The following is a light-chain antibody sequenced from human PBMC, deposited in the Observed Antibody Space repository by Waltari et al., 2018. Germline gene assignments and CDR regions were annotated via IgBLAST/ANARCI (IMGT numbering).Light chain of an antibody. J-gene: IGKJ4*01. CDR3: QQYYSTPPT. Sequence: IVMTQSPDSLAVSLGERATINCKSSQSILYSSNNKNYLAWYQQKPGQPPKLLIYWASTRESGVPDRFTGSGSGTDFTLTISSLQAEDVAVYYCQQYYSTPPTFGGGTTVEIK. CDR2: WAS. V-gene: IGKV4-1*01. CDR1: QSILYSSNNKNY.